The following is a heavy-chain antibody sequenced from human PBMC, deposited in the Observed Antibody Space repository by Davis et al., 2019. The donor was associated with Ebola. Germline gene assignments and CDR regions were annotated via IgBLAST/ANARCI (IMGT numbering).Heavy chain of an antibody. CDR1: GYTFTSYA. J-gene: IGHJ5*02. V-gene: IGHV1-3*01. CDR3: ERGKQQLPSGWFDP. D-gene: IGHD6-13*01. Sequence: ASVTVSCKASGYTFTSYAMHWVRQAPGQRLEWMGWINAGNGNTKYSQKFQGRVTITRDTSASTAYMELSSLRSEDTAVYYCERGKQQLPSGWFDPWGQGTLVTVSS. CDR2: INAGNGNT.